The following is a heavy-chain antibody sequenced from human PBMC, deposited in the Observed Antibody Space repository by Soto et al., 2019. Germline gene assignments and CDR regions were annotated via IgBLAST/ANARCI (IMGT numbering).Heavy chain of an antibody. CDR2: ISSSSSYT. J-gene: IGHJ6*02. D-gene: IGHD6-6*01. CDR1: GFTFSSYA. Sequence: PGGSLRLSCAASGFTFSSYAMSWVRQAPGKGLEWVSYISSSSSYTNYADSVKGRFTISRDNAKNSLYLQMNSLRAEDTAVYYCARDGQLVTYYGMDVWGQGTTVTVSS. CDR3: ARDGQLVTYYGMDV. V-gene: IGHV3-21*05.